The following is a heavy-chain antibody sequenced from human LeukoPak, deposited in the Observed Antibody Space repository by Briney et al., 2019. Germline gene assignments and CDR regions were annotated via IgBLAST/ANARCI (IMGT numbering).Heavy chain of an antibody. CDR2: ISWNSGSI. Sequence: PGGSLRLSCAASGFTFDDYAMHWVRHAPGKGLEWVSGISWNSGSIGYADSVKGRFTISRDNAKNSLYLQMNSLRAEDTALYYCAKGYSSSWYEGFFDYWGQGTLVTVSS. V-gene: IGHV3-9*01. J-gene: IGHJ4*02. CDR1: GFTFDDYA. CDR3: AKGYSSSWYEGFFDY. D-gene: IGHD6-13*01.